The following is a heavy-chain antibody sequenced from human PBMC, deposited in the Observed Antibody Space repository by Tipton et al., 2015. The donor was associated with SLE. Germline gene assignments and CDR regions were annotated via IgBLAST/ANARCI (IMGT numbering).Heavy chain of an antibody. CDR2: IYYSGST. J-gene: IGHJ4*02. CDR1: GGSISSSSYY. Sequence: LRLSCTVSGGSISSSSYYWGWIRQPPGKGLEWIGSIYYSGSTHYNPSLKCRVTISVDTSKNQFSLKLSSGTAADTAVYYCARHAPGQNFDDWGQGTLVTVSS. V-gene: IGHV4-39*01. CDR3: ARHAPGQNFDD. D-gene: IGHD3-10*01.